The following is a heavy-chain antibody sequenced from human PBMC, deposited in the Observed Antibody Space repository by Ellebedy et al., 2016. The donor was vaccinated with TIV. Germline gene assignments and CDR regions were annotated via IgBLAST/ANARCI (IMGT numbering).Heavy chain of an antibody. D-gene: IGHD3-10*01. CDR2: IKQDGSEK. J-gene: IGHJ4*02. Sequence: GESLKISXAASGFTFSDHYMTWIRQAPGKGLEWVANIKQDGSEKYSVDSVKGRFTISRDNAKKPLYLQMSSLTVDDTAVYYCTREGRVGFDYWGQGTLVTVSS. V-gene: IGHV3-7*03. CDR1: GFTFSDHY. CDR3: TREGRVGFDY.